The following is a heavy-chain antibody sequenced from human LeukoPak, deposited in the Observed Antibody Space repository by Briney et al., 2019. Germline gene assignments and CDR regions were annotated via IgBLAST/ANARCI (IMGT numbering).Heavy chain of an antibody. J-gene: IGHJ4*02. V-gene: IGHV3-23*01. CDR1: GFTFSSYA. CDR3: AKDQHYYDSSGYYSLFDY. CDR2: ISGSGGST. Sequence: GGSLRLSCAASGFTFSSYAMSWVRQASGKGLEWVSAISGSGGSTYYADSVKGRFTISRDNSKNTLYLQMNSLRAEDTAVYYCAKDQHYYDSSGYYSLFDYWGQGTLVTVSS. D-gene: IGHD3-22*01.